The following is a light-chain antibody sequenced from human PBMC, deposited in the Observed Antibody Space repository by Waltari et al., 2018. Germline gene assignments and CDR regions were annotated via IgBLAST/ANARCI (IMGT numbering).Light chain of an antibody. J-gene: IGLJ2*01. V-gene: IGLV2-14*03. CDR1: SSDIGRDNL. Sequence: QSALTQPSSVSGSPGQSICLSSTGTSSDIGRDNLFSCYQQHPAEAPKPIIYFVSARPSGVSSRFSGSQSGNTASLTISGLQAEDEADYYCSSYSSRNTLIFGGGTKLTVL. CDR2: FVS. CDR3: SSYSSRNTLI.